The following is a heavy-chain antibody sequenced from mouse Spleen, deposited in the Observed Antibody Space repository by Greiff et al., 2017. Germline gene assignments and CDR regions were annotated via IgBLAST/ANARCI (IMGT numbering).Heavy chain of an antibody. CDR2: IWAGGST. V-gene: IGHV2-9*02. D-gene: IGHD2-1*01. CDR3: ARGGNYGDYAMDY. Sequence: VHLVESGPGLVAPSQSLSITCTVSGFSLTSYGVHWVRQPPGKGLEWLGVIWAGGSTNYNSALMSRLSISKDNSKSQVFLKMNSLQTDDTAMYYCARGGNYGDYAMDYWGQGTSVTVSS. J-gene: IGHJ4*01. CDR1: GFSLTSYG.